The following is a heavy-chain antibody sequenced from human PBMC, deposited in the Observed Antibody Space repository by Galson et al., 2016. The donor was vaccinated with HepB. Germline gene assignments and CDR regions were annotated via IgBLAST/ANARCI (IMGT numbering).Heavy chain of an antibody. J-gene: IGHJ3*02. CDR3: ALLAVASDGADFIDI. CDR1: GFRFRSYA. Sequence: SLRLSCAASGFRFRSYALHWVRQAPGKGLQWVSTISFDGGTAYYGDSVKGRFTISRDNSKNLLYLQMTRLRPKDTAVYFWALLAVASDGADFIDIWGRGTMVTVSS. D-gene: IGHD6-19*01. V-gene: IGHV3-30*03. CDR2: ISFDGGTA.